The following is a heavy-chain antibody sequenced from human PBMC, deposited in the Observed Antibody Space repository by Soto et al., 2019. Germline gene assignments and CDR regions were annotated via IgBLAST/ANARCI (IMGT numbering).Heavy chain of an antibody. V-gene: IGHV3-30-3*01. CDR1: GFTFSSYA. J-gene: IGHJ4*02. D-gene: IGHD1-26*01. Sequence: QVQLVESGGGVVQPGRSLRLSCAASGFTFSSYAMHWVRQAPGKGLEWVAVISYDGSNKYYADPVKGRFTISRDNSKNTLYLQMNSLRAEDTAVYYCAREWEPYDYWGQGTLVTVSS. CDR3: AREWEPYDY. CDR2: ISYDGSNK.